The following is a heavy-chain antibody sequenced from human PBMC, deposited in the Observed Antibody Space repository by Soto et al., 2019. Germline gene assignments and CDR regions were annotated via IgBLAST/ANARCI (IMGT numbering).Heavy chain of an antibody. Sequence: SETLSLTCTVSGGSISRSTYYWGWIRQPPGKGLEWIGSIYYSGSAYYNPSLKSRVTISVDTSKNQFSLKVNSVTAADTAVYYCARPRENSTLINALDYWGQGMLVTVSS. CDR2: IYYSGSA. CDR1: GGSISRSTYY. J-gene: IGHJ4*01. V-gene: IGHV4-39*01. CDR3: ARPRENSTLINALDY. D-gene: IGHD2-2*01.